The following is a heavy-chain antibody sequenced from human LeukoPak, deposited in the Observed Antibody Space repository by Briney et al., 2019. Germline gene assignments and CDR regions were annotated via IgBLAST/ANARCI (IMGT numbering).Heavy chain of an antibody. D-gene: IGHD3-22*01. Sequence: ASVKVSCKASGYTFTSYGISWVRQAPGQGLEWMGWISAYNGNTNYAQKLQGRVTMTTDTSTSTAYMELRSLRSDDTAVYYCARPTLYYNSSGYLFDCWGQGTLVTVSS. CDR1: GYTFTSYG. CDR2: ISAYNGNT. J-gene: IGHJ4*02. CDR3: ARPTLYYNSSGYLFDC. V-gene: IGHV1-18*01.